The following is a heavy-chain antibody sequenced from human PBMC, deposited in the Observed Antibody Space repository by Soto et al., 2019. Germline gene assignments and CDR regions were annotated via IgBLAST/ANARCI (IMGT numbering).Heavy chain of an antibody. CDR3: AKDQNIQLWPRYYYYGMDV. V-gene: IGHV3-23*01. J-gene: IGHJ6*02. CDR2: ISGSGGST. CDR1: GFTFSSYA. Sequence: EVQLLESGGGLVQPGGSLRLSCAASGFTFSSYAMSWVRQAPGKGLEWVSAISGSGGSTYYADSVKGRFTISRDNSKKTLYLQMNSLRAEDTAVYYCAKDQNIQLWPRYYYYGMDVWGQGTTVTVSS. D-gene: IGHD5-18*01.